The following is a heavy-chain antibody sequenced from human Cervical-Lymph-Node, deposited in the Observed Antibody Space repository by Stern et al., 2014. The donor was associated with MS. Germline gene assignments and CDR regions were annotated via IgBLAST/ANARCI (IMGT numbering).Heavy chain of an antibody. V-gene: IGHV3-11*01. CDR1: GFTFSDFY. CDR3: ARGYKYAYK. J-gene: IGHJ4*02. Sequence: VHLVESGGGLVKPGGSLRLSCAASGFTFSDFYMSWIRQAPGKGLEWVSHISSSSTAIFYAESVKGRFTISRDNAENSLYLQMDSLRAEDTAIYYCARGYKYAYKWGQGTLVTVSS. D-gene: IGHD3-16*01. CDR2: ISSSSTAI.